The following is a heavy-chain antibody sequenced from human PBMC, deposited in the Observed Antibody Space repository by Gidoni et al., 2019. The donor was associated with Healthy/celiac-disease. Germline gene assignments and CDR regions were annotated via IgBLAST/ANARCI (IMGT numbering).Heavy chain of an antibody. Sequence: QVQLVESGGGVVQPGRSLRLSCAASGFTFSSYGMHWVRQAPGKGLEWVAVIWYDGSNKYYADSVKGRFTISRDNSKNTLYLQMNSLRAEDTAVYYCARDQDYYGSGSYYTLGGFDYWGQGTLVTVSS. J-gene: IGHJ4*02. D-gene: IGHD3-10*01. CDR3: ARDQDYYGSGSYYTLGGFDY. CDR1: GFTFSSYG. CDR2: IWYDGSNK. V-gene: IGHV3-33*01.